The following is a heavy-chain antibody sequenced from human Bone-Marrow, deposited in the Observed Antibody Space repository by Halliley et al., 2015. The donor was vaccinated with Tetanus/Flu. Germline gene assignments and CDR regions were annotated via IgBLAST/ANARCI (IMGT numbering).Heavy chain of an antibody. CDR2: ISYVGSQQ. V-gene: IGHV3-30*18. D-gene: IGHD3-10*01. Sequence: ISYVGSQQNYADSVKGRFPISSDSSRRTLYLQMNGLRPEDSAVYFCAKDGNYYGSGSSSLDDWGQGTLVAVSS. J-gene: IGHJ4*02. CDR3: AKDGNYYGSGSSSLDD.